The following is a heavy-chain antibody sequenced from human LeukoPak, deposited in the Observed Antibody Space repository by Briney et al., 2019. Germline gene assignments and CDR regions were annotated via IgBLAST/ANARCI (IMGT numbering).Heavy chain of an antibody. CDR2: MLDTVTT. V-gene: IGHV4-59*11. Sequence: SETLSLTCAVSGASMNTHYWSWIRQPPGKGLEWIGYMLDTVTTKDNPSLRSRFTLSADTSKNQFSLRLTSVTAADTAAYYWATIKRGNIFGYFDFWGQGIPVTVSS. J-gene: IGHJ4*02. CDR3: ATIKRGNIFGYFDF. CDR1: GASMNTHY. D-gene: IGHD5-18*01.